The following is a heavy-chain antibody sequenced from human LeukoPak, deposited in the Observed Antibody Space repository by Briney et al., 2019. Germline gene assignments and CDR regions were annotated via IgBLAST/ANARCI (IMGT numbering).Heavy chain of an antibody. CDR3: ARAKAGWRDHYYGMDV. D-gene: IGHD2-15*01. CDR1: GGSISSYY. V-gene: IGHV4-4*07. CDR2: IYTSGST. J-gene: IGHJ6*02. Sequence: TSETLSLTCTVSGGSISSYYWSWIRQPAGKGLEWIGRIYTSGSTNYNPSLKSRVTMSVDTSKNQFSLKLSSVTAADTAVYYCARAKAGWRDHYYGMDVWGQGTTVTVSS.